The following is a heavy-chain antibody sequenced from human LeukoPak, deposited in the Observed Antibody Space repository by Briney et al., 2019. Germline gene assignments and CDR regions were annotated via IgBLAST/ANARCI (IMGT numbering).Heavy chain of an antibody. Sequence: PGETLRLSCVASGFTFRHYDMSWVRQAPGKGLEWVSSINTSGGSTYYADSLQGRFTISRDNSKNTLHLQMNNVRAEDTALYYCMKLSTMIIVIDTDFEYWGQGAQVTVSS. CDR2: INTSGGST. CDR3: MKLSTMIIVIDTDFEY. CDR1: GFTFRHYD. D-gene: IGHD2-21*01. J-gene: IGHJ4*02. V-gene: IGHV3-23*01.